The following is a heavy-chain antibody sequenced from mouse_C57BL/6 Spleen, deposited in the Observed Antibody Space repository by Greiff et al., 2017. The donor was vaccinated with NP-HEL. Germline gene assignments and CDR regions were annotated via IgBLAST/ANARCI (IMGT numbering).Heavy chain of an antibody. J-gene: IGHJ3*01. Sequence: EVKLMESEGGLVQPGSSMKLSCTASGFTFSDYYMAWVRQVPEKGLEWVANINYDGSSTYYLDSLKSRFIISRDNAKNILYLQMSSLKSEDTATYYCARGGGYDGYLFAYWGQGTLVTVSA. V-gene: IGHV5-16*01. CDR3: ARGGGYDGYLFAY. CDR2: INYDGSST. CDR1: GFTFSDYY. D-gene: IGHD2-3*01.